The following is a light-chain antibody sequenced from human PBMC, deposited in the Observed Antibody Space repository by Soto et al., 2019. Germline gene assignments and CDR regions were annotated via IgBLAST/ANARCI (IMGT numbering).Light chain of an antibody. CDR2: SAS. CDR1: QSVVSY. J-gene: IGKJ3*01. CDR3: LQTYSTPFT. Sequence: DIQMTQSPSSLSASVGDRVTITCRASQSVVSYLHWYQQKPGRAPKLLIFSASSLQSGVPSRFSGSGSGTDFTLTISSLQPEDFAAYYCLQTYSTPFTFGPGTKVDFE. V-gene: IGKV1-39*01.